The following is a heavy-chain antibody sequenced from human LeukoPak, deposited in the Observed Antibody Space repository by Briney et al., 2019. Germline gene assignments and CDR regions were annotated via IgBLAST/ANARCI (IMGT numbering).Heavy chain of an antibody. CDR1: GYTFTSYG. V-gene: IGHV1-18*01. Sequence: ASVKVSCKASGYTFTSYGISWVRQAPGQGLEWMGWISAYNGNTNYAQKLQGRVTMTTDTSTSTAYMELRSLRSDDTAVYYCARHPKTTVVTPDYYYGMDVSGQETTVTVSS. CDR2: ISAYNGNT. J-gene: IGHJ6*02. D-gene: IGHD4-23*01. CDR3: ARHPKTTVVTPDYYYGMDV.